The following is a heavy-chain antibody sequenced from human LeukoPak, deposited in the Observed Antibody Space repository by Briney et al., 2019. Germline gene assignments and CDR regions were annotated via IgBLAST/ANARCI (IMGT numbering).Heavy chain of an antibody. CDR3: ARGFRRYDSSGYYFDY. CDR2: ISGTGGST. V-gene: IGHV3-23*01. CDR1: GFTFSTYA. J-gene: IGHJ4*02. D-gene: IGHD3-22*01. Sequence: GGSLRLSCAASGFTFSTYAMTWVRQAPGKGLEWVSLISGTGGSTYYADSVKGRFTISRDNSKNTLYLQMNSLRAEDTAVYYCARGFRRYDSSGYYFDYWGQGTLVTVSS.